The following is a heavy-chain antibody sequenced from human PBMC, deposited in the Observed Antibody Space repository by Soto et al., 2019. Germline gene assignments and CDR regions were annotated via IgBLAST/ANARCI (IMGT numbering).Heavy chain of an antibody. CDR3: AKDRYYYDSSGYYPN. J-gene: IGHJ4*02. Sequence: PGGSLRLSCAASGFTFSSYAMSWVRQAPGKGLEWVSAISGSGGSTYYADSVKGRFTISRDNSKNTLYLQMNSLRAEDTAVYYCAKDRYYYDSSGYYPNWGQGTLVTVSS. CDR1: GFTFSSYA. V-gene: IGHV3-23*01. CDR2: ISGSGGST. D-gene: IGHD3-22*01.